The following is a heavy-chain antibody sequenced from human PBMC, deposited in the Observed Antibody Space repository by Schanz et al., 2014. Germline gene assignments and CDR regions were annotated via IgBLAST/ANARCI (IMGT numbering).Heavy chain of an antibody. CDR3: AGAFDSSGYYFDY. CDR1: GSTLSAYS. J-gene: IGHJ4*02. Sequence: QVQLVQSGAEVKKPGASVKVSCKASGSTLSAYSLHWVRQAPGQGLEWMGIVNPSVRGPHFAREFQGRVTVTSDTSTSTVYMELSGLRSEDTAVYYCAGAFDSSGYYFDYWGQGTLVTVSS. V-gene: IGHV1-46*03. D-gene: IGHD3-22*01. CDR2: VNPSVRGP.